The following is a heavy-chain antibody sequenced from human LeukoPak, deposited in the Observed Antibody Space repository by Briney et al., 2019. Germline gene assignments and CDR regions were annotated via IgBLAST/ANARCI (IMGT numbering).Heavy chain of an antibody. V-gene: IGHV3-23*01. J-gene: IGHJ4*02. CDR2: ISGSGGST. CDR1: GFTFSSYA. CDR3: AKDLEYSSSWYGGIDY. Sequence: GRSLRLSCAASGFTFSSYAMSWVRQAPGEGLEWGSAISGSGGSTYYADSVKGRFTISRDNSKNTLYLQMNSLRAADTAVYYCAKDLEYSSSWYGGIDYWGQGTLVTVSS. D-gene: IGHD6-13*01.